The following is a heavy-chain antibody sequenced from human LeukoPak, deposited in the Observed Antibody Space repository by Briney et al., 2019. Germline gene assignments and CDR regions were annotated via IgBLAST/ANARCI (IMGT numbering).Heavy chain of an antibody. CDR2: IYHSGST. Sequence: PSGTLSLTCAVSGGSISSSNWWSWVRQPPGKGLEWIGEIYHSGSTNYNPSLKSRVTISVDKSKNQFSLKLSSVTAADTAVYYCARALIPHFAYDFWSGYYFDYWGQGTLVTVSS. V-gene: IGHV4-4*02. D-gene: IGHD3-3*01. CDR1: GGSISSSNW. J-gene: IGHJ4*02. CDR3: ARALIPHFAYDFWSGYYFDY.